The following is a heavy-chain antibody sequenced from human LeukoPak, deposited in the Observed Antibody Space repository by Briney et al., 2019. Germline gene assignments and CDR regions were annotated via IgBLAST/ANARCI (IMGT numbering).Heavy chain of an antibody. CDR1: GYTFTSYY. CDR3: ARESGVEYYYYGMDV. D-gene: IGHD3-3*01. V-gene: IGHV1-46*01. J-gene: IGHJ6*02. CDR2: INPSGGST. Sequence: ASVKVSCKASGYTFTSYYMHWVRQAPGQGLEWMGIINPSGGSTSYAQKFQGRVIMTRDTSTSIVYVELSSLRSEDTAVYYCARESGVEYYYYGMDVWGQGTTVTVSS.